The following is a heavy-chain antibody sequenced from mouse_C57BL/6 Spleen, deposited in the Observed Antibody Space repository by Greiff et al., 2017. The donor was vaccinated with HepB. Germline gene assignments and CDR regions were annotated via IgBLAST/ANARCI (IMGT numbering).Heavy chain of an antibody. CDR2: INPSNGGT. CDR1: GYTFTSYW. J-gene: IGHJ1*03. V-gene: IGHV1-53*01. Sequence: VQLQQPGTELVKPGASVKLSCKASGYTFTSYWMHWVKQRPGQGLEWIGNINPSNGGTNYNEKFKSKATLTVDKSSSTAYMQLSSLTSEDSAVYYCARAPFITTVVEGYFGVWGTGTTVTVSS. CDR3: ARAPFITTVVEGYFGV. D-gene: IGHD1-1*01.